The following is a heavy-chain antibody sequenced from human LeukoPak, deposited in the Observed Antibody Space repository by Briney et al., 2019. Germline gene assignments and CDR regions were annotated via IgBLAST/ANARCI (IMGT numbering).Heavy chain of an antibody. CDR2: IDYIRNT. CDR3: ARTQSQSGSYRYYFGY. Sequence: PSETLSLTCTVSGASVGSAGYYWTWIRQPPGGGLEWIGSIDYIRNTNYNPSLKSRVTMSVDPSKNQFSLKRNSVTAADTAVYYCARTQSQSGSYRYYFGYWGQGTLVTVSS. V-gene: IGHV4-61*08. J-gene: IGHJ4*02. D-gene: IGHD1-26*01. CDR1: GASVGSAGYY.